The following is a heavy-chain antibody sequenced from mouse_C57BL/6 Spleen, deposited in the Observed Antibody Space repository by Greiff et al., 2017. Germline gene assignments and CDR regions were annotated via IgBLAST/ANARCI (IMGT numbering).Heavy chain of an antibody. Sequence: EVKLMESGRGLVQPGGSLSLSCAASGFTYTDYYMSWVRQPPGKALEWLGFIRNKANGYTTEYSASVKGRFTISRDNSQSILYLQMNALRAEDSATYYCARYNGWFAYWGQGTLVTVSA. CDR1: GFTYTDYY. V-gene: IGHV7-3*01. CDR3: ARYNGWFAY. J-gene: IGHJ3*01. CDR2: IRNKANGYTT.